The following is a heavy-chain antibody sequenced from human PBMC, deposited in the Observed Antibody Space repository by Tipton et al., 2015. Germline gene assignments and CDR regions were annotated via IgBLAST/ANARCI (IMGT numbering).Heavy chain of an antibody. CDR1: GYSFTNYW. CDR3: ARPYGGNSVSIDY. V-gene: IGHV5-51*01. Sequence: QLVQSGAEVKKPGESLKISCETSGYSFTNYWIGWVRQLPGKGLEWMGMIYPGDSDTQYSPSFQGQVTISADKSITTAYLQWSSLKASDTAMYYCARPYGGNSVSIDYWGQGPLVTVSS. J-gene: IGHJ4*02. CDR2: IYPGDSDT. D-gene: IGHD4-23*01.